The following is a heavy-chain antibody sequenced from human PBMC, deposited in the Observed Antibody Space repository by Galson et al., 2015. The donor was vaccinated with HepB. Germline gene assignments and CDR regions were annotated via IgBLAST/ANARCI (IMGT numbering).Heavy chain of an antibody. D-gene: IGHD1-26*01. V-gene: IGHV3-30*18. Sequence: SLRLSCAASGFTFSSYGLHWVRQAPGKGLEWVAVILYDGSNKYYADSVKGRFTISRDNSKNTLYLQMNSLRPEDTAVYYCAKDRGGELRDQSRQYFFHGMDVWGQRTTVTVSS. CDR1: GFTFSSYG. CDR3: AKDRGGELRDQSRQYFFHGMDV. J-gene: IGHJ6*02. CDR2: ILYDGSNK.